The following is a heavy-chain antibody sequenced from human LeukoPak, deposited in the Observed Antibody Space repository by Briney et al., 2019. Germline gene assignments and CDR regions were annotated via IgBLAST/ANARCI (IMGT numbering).Heavy chain of an antibody. Sequence: GESLKISCKGSGYSFTSYWIGWVRQMPGKGLEWMGIIYPGDSDTRYSPSFQGQVTISADKSISTAYLQWSSLKASDTAMYYCATSALAAAGGDYYYGMDVWGQGTTVTVSS. CDR1: GYSFTSYW. CDR2: IYPGDSDT. D-gene: IGHD6-13*01. J-gene: IGHJ6*02. CDR3: ATSALAAAGGDYYYGMDV. V-gene: IGHV5-51*01.